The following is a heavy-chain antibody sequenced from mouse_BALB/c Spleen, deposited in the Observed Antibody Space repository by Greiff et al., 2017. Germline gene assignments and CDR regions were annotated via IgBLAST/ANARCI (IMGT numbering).Heavy chain of an antibody. CDR3: ARDTTADY. J-gene: IGHJ2*01. V-gene: IGHV14-3*02. CDR1: GFNIKDTY. Sequence: EVQLQQSGAELVKPGASVKLSCTASGFNIKDTYMHWVKQRPEQGLEWIGRIDPANGNTKYDPKFQGKATITADTSSNTAYLQLSSLTSEDSAVYYCARDTTADYWGQGTTLTVSS. D-gene: IGHD1-2*01. CDR2: IDPANGNT.